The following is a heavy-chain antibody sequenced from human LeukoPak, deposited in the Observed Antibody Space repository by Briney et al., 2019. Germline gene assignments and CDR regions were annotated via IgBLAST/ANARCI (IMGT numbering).Heavy chain of an antibody. J-gene: IGHJ4*02. CDR2: INPSGGST. CDR3: ARFPTIGSRPAAIHDCC. Sequence: GASVKVSCKASGYTFTSYYMHWVRQAPGQGLEWMGIINPSGGSTSYAQKFQGRVTMTRDTSTSTVYMELSSLRSEDTAVYYCARFPTIGSRPAAIHDCCWGQGTLVTVSS. CDR1: GYTFTSYY. D-gene: IGHD2-2*01. V-gene: IGHV1-46*01.